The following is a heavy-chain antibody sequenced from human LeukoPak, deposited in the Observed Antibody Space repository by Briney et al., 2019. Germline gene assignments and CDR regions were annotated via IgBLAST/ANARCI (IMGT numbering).Heavy chain of an antibody. D-gene: IGHD6-19*01. J-gene: IGHJ5*02. CDR3: ARDVRGWYRGNWFDP. V-gene: IGHV4-4*02. CDR2: IYHSGST. CDR1: GGSISSSNW. Sequence: SGTLSLTCAVSGGSISSSNWWSWVRQPPGKGLEWIGEIYHSGSTNYNPSLKSRVTISVDKSKNQFSLKLSSVTAADTAVYYCARDVRGWYRGNWFDPWGQGTLVTVSS.